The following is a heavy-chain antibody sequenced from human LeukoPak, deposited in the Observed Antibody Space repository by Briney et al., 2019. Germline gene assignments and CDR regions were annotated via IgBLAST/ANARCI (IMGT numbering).Heavy chain of an antibody. CDR1: GGTFSSYA. V-gene: IGHV1-69*13. CDR2: IIPIFGTA. J-gene: IGHJ4*02. CDR3: ARGSGDYDPLDY. D-gene: IGHD3-22*01. Sequence: SVTVSCKASGGTFSSYAISWVRQAPGQGLEWMGGIIPIFGTANYAQKFQGRVTITADESTSTAYMELSSLRSEDTAVYYCARGSGDYDPLDYWGQGTLVTVSS.